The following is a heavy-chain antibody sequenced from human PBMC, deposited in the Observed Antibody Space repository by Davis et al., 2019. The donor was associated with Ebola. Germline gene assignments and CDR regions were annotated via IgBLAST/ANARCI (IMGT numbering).Heavy chain of an antibody. D-gene: IGHD1-26*01. V-gene: IGHV4-38-2*01. J-gene: IGHJ4*02. CDR1: GYSISSGYY. CDR2: IYHSGST. Sequence: SETLSLTCAVSGYSISSGYYWGWIRQPPGKGLEWIGSIYHSGSTYYNPSLKSRVTISVDTSKNQFSLKLSSVTAADTAVYYCARREWELPFDYWGQGILVTVSS. CDR3: ARREWELPFDY.